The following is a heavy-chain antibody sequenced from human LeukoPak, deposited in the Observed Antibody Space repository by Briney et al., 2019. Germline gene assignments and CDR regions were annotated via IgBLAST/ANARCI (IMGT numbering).Heavy chain of an antibody. CDR2: IYYSGST. J-gene: IGHJ4*02. Sequence: SETLSLTCTVSGGSISSYYWSWIRQAPGKGLEWIGYIYYSGSTNYNPSLKSRVTISVDTSKNQFSLKLSSVTAADTAVYYCARQTTVAYYFDYWGQGTLVTVSS. CDR1: GGSISSYY. D-gene: IGHD4-23*01. CDR3: ARQTTVAYYFDY. V-gene: IGHV4-59*01.